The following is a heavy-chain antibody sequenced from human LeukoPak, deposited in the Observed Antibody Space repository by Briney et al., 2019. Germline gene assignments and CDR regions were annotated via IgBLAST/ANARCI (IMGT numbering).Heavy chain of an antibody. J-gene: IGHJ4*02. CDR3: TRGGYSDY. V-gene: IGHV3-7*01. Sequence: GGSLRLSCAASGVKFSSYWMNWVRQAPGKGLEPVANIKQDGSEKYYVDSVKGRFTSSRDNAKNSLYLQMSSLRAEDTAVYYCTRGGYSDYWGQGTLVTVSS. CDR1: GVKFSSYW. CDR2: IKQDGSEK.